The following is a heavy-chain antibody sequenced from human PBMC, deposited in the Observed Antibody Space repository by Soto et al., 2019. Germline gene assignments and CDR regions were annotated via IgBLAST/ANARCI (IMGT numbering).Heavy chain of an antibody. J-gene: IGHJ4*02. Sequence: PGGSLRLSCAASEFTFDKYYMTWVRQAPGKGPEWVANIKPDGSEQYYVDSVKGRFTISRDNHNNTLYLQMNSLRAEDTALFFCAKYVRVRLTTGFDYWVQGTPVT. CDR2: IKPDGSEQ. CDR1: EFTFDKYY. CDR3: AKYVRVRLTTGFDY. D-gene: IGHD4-4*01. V-gene: IGHV3-7*03.